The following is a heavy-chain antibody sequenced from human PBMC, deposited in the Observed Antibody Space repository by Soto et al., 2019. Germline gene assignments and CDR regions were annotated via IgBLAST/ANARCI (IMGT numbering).Heavy chain of an antibody. CDR3: ASRYGPSEFDH. CDR1: GDSISSSSYY. D-gene: IGHD5-18*01. V-gene: IGHV4-39*01. Sequence: QLQLEESGPGLVKSSETLSLTCSVSGDSISSSSYYWGWIRQSPGEGLEWIGNIHGNGGTQYNPSLSRRVLPSVDTSATQFSLRLTSVTAADTAVYYCASRYGPSEFDHWGQGSLVTVSS. J-gene: IGHJ4*02. CDR2: IHGNGGT.